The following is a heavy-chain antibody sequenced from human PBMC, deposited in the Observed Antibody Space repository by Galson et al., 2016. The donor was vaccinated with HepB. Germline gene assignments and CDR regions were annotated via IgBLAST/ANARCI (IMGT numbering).Heavy chain of an antibody. J-gene: IGHJ4*02. Sequence: CAISGDSVSSNSAAWNWIRQSPSRGLEWLGRTYYESKWYRDYAVSVESRIAINADTSKNQFSLQLNSVTPEDTALYYCAIHYYGSGGYYTLFDYWGQGTPVTVSS. V-gene: IGHV6-1*01. CDR3: AIHYYGSGGYYTLFDY. CDR1: GDSVSSNSAA. CDR2: TYYESKWYR. D-gene: IGHD3-10*01.